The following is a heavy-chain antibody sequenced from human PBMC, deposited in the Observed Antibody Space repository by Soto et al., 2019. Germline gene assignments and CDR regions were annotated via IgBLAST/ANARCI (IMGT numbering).Heavy chain of an antibody. V-gene: IGHV3-7*01. J-gene: IGHJ4*02. Sequence: EVQLVESGGGLVQPGGSLRLSCSASGFIFGSYWMSWVRQAPGKGLEWVANINQGGSEKYYVDSVKGRFTISRDNANNSLYLQMNSLRAEDTAVYYCARVRGGYYFDYWGQGTLVTVSS. D-gene: IGHD3-22*01. CDR2: INQGGSEK. CDR1: GFIFGSYW. CDR3: ARVRGGYYFDY.